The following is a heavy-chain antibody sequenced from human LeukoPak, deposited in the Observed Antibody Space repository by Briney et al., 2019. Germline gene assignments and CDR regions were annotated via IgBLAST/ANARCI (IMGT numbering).Heavy chain of an antibody. V-gene: IGHV3-23*01. D-gene: IGHD7-27*01. Sequence: GGSLRLSCAASGFTFSSYAMSWVRQAPGKGLEWVSAISGSGGSTYYADSVKGRFTISRDNAKNSLYLQMNSLRAEDTAVYYCAREGLLTGADYWGQGTLVTVSS. CDR1: GFTFSSYA. CDR2: ISGSGGST. CDR3: AREGLLTGADY. J-gene: IGHJ4*02.